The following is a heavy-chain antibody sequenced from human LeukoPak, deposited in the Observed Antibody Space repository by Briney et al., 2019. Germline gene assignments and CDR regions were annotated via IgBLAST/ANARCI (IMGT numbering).Heavy chain of an antibody. V-gene: IGHV3-23*01. CDR3: AKDTTAWWYHRAYMNV. CDR1: GFSLSTYA. J-gene: IGHJ6*03. Sequence: GGSLRLSCAASGFSLSTYALSWVRQAPGGGLEWVAAISGSGDKKYHADSVKGRFTIYKDNSEKRLSLQMDSLRAEDTAVYFCAKDTTAWWYHRAYMNVWGKGTTVTVSS. D-gene: IGHD2-15*01. CDR2: ISGSGDKK.